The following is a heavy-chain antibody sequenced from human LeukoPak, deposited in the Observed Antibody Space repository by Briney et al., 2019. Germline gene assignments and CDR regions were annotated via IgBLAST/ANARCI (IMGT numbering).Heavy chain of an antibody. CDR2: MFFTGDT. D-gene: IGHD4-23*01. J-gene: IGHJ4*02. V-gene: IGHV4-59*11. Sequence: NSSDTLSLTCTVSGGSISSHYWAWLRQPPGKGLEWIGWMFFTGDTNYNPSLKSRVTISVDHSKNQFSLKLTSVTAADTAVYYCAKEGNDYGANSIDYWGQGTLVTVSS. CDR1: GGSISSHY. CDR3: AKEGNDYGANSIDY.